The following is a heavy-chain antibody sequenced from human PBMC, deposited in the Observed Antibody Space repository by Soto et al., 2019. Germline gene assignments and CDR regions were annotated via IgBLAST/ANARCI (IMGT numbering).Heavy chain of an antibody. CDR1: GFTFSDYY. CDR3: AKMSSENYYDPVFS. D-gene: IGHD3-22*01. Sequence: QVQLVESGGGFVKTSGSLTLACGGSGFTFSDYYMSWVRQAPGKGLEWVAYISSSGNTIYYADSVKGRFTISRDNANNSVFLQMSKLRAEDTALYFCAKMSSENYYDPVFSWGQGTLVTVSS. J-gene: IGHJ4*02. V-gene: IGHV3-11*01. CDR2: ISSSGNTI.